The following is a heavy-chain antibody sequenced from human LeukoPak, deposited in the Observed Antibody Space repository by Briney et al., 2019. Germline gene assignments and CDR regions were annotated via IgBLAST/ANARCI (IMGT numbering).Heavy chain of an antibody. V-gene: IGHV4-38-2*02. CDR3: ARDGYNSWFDP. CDR1: GYSISSGYY. CDR2: IYHSGST. D-gene: IGHD5-24*01. J-gene: IGHJ5*02. Sequence: RPSETLSLTCTVSGYSISSGYYWGWIRQPPGKGLEWIGSIYHSGSTYYNPSLKSRVTISVDTSKNQFSLKLSSVTAADTAVYYCARDGYNSWFDPWGQGTLVAVSS.